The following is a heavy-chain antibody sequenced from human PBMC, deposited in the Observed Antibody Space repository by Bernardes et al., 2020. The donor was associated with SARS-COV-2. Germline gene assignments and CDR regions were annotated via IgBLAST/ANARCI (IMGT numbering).Heavy chain of an antibody. CDR3: AKLEDTTY. CDR2: ISWNSGSI. J-gene: IGHJ4*02. D-gene: IGHD1-1*01. Sequence: GGSLCLSCAASGFTFDDYAMHWVRQAPGQGLGWVSGISWNSGSIGYADSVKGRFTISRDNAKNSLYLQMNSLRAEDTALYYCAKLEDTTYWGQGTLVTVSS. CDR1: GFTFDDYA. V-gene: IGHV3-9*01.